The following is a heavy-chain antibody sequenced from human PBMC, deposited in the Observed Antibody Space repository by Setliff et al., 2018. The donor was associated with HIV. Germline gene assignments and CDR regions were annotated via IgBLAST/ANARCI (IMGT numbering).Heavy chain of an antibody. CDR3: ARGGTLTDMDV. Sequence: PSETLSLTCAFYGGSFSGYSWSWIRQPPGKGLEWIGEINHTGSTKYNPSLKSRVTISVDTSKNQFSLKLSSMTAADTAVYYCARGGTLTDMDVRGKGTTVTVSS. D-gene: IGHD4-4*01. J-gene: IGHJ6*03. V-gene: IGHV4-34*01. CDR1: GGSFSGYS. CDR2: INHTGST.